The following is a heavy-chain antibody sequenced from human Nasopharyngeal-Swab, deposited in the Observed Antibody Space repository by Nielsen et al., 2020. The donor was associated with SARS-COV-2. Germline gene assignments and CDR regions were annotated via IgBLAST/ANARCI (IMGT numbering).Heavy chain of an antibody. Sequence: ASVKVSCKASGYKFTSCYIHWVRQAPGQGLEWMGVINPSIYSPTYAQKFQGRVSMTRDTSTSTVYMEVSSLTSEDTAMYFCARDFYGSGTYYFDYWGQGTLVTVSS. CDR1: GYKFTSCY. D-gene: IGHD3-10*01. J-gene: IGHJ4*02. CDR2: INPSIYSP. CDR3: ARDFYGSGTYYFDY. V-gene: IGHV1-46*01.